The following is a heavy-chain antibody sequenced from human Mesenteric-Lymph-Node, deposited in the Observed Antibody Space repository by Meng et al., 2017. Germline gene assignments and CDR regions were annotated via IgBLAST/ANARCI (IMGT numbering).Heavy chain of an antibody. V-gene: IGHV3-33*06. Sequence: GESLKISCAASGFTFSSYGMHWVRQAPGKGLEWVSDIWYDGSNEYYADSVRGRFTISRDNSKNTLCLQMNSLRAEDTAVYYCAKLRDSSVLAAFDIWGQGTMVTVSS. J-gene: IGHJ3*02. CDR2: IWYDGSNE. CDR1: GFTFSSYG. CDR3: AKLRDSSVLAAFDI. D-gene: IGHD3-22*01.